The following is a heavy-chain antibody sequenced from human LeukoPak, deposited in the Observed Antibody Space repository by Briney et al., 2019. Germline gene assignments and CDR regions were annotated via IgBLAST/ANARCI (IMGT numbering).Heavy chain of an antibody. V-gene: IGHV3-7*03. CDR1: GFTFSNYW. J-gene: IGHJ4*02. Sequence: GGSLRLCCAASGFTFSNYWMSWVRQAPGKGLEWVANINQDGSEKYYVDSVKGRFTVSRDDAKNSLYLQMNSLRAEDTAVYYCAKGVEMATITCFDYWGQGTLVTVSS. CDR2: INQDGSEK. CDR3: AKGVEMATITCFDY. D-gene: IGHD5-24*01.